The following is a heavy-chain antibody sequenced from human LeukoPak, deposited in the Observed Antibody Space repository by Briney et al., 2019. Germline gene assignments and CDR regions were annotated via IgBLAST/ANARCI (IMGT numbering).Heavy chain of an antibody. CDR2: ISGSGTNT. J-gene: IGHJ4*02. D-gene: IGHD2-15*01. V-gene: IGHV3-23*01. CDR1: GFTLSSYV. Sequence: GGSLRLFCAASGFTLSSYVMSWVRQARGKGLEWVSEISGSGTNTYYADSVKGRFTISRDNSKNTVYLQMNSLRVEDTAVYYCARWYQGGYWGQGTLVTVSS. CDR3: ARWYQGGY.